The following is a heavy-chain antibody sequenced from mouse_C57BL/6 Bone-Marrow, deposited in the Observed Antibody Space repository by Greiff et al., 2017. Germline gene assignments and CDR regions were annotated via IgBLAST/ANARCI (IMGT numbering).Heavy chain of an antibody. J-gene: IGHJ2*01. D-gene: IGHD6-2*01. CDR2: INPSSGYT. CDR3: ATCSQSFYVDY. V-gene: IGHV1-4*01. CDR1: GYTFPSYT. Sequence: QVQLQQSGAELARPGASVKMSCKASGYTFPSYTMHWVKQRPGPGLEWIGYINPSSGYTKYNQKFKDKATLTADKSSSTAYMQLSSLTSEDSAVYYCATCSQSFYVDYWGQGTTLTVSS.